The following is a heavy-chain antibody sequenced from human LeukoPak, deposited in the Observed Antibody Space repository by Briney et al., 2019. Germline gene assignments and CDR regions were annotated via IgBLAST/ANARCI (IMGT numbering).Heavy chain of an antibody. D-gene: IGHD2/OR15-2a*01. CDR2: IYYSGST. V-gene: IGHV4-39*07. CDR3: ARRDADEYFDY. CDR1: GGSISSSSYY. Sequence: SETLSLTCTVSGGSISSSSYYWGWIRQPPGKGLEWIGSIYYSGSTYYNPSLKSRVTISIDTSKNEFSLKMTSVTTADTAIYYCARRDADEYFDYWGPGTLVTVSS. J-gene: IGHJ4*02.